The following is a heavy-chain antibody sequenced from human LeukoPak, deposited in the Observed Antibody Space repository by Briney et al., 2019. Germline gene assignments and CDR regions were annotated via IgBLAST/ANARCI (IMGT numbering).Heavy chain of an antibody. D-gene: IGHD4-17*01. V-gene: IGHV4-59*08. CDR3: ARGKNTVTLDY. J-gene: IGHJ4*02. CDR1: GGSISSYY. Sequence: SETLSLTCTVSGGSISSYYWTWIRQPPGKGLECIGYFYHVGSANYNPSFKSRVTISVDTSKNQFSLKLTSVTAADTAVYYCARGKNTVTLDYWGQGTLVTVSS. CDR2: FYHVGSA.